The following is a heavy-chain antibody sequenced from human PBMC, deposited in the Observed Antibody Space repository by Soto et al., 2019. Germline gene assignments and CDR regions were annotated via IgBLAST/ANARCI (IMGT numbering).Heavy chain of an antibody. J-gene: IGHJ4*02. CDR2: INAGNGNT. CDR1: GYTFTSYA. Sequence: ASVKVSCKASGYTFTSYAMHWVRQAPGQRLEWMGWINAGNGNTKYSQKFQGRVTITRDTSASTAYMELSSLRSEDTAVYYCARDLAIVVVGTFDYWGQGTLVTVSS. V-gene: IGHV1-3*01. CDR3: ARDLAIVVVGTFDY. D-gene: IGHD2-15*01.